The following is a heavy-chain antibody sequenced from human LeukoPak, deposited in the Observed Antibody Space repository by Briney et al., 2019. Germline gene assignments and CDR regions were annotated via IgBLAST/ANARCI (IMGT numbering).Heavy chain of an antibody. V-gene: IGHV1-2*06. Sequence: ASVKVSCKASGYTFTGYYMHWVRQAPGQGLEWMGRINPNSGGTNYAQKFQGRVTMTRDTSISTAYMELSRLRSDDTAVYYCARGGVVVIGDFDYWGQGTLVTVSS. CDR3: ARGGVVVIGDFDY. CDR2: INPNSGGT. D-gene: IGHD3-22*01. CDR1: GYTFTGYY. J-gene: IGHJ4*02.